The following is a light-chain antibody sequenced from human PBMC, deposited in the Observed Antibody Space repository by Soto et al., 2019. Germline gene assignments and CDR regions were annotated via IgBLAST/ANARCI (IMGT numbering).Light chain of an antibody. V-gene: IGLV2-14*01. J-gene: IGLJ3*02. CDR1: SSDVGGYNY. CDR3: YSYTSSSTWV. CDR2: EVS. Sequence: QSALTQPASVSGSPGQSIAISCTGTSSDVGGYNYVSWYQQHPGKAPKLMIYEVSNRPSGVSNRFSGSKSDNTASLTISGLQAEDEADYYCYSYTSSSTWVFGGGTKVTVL.